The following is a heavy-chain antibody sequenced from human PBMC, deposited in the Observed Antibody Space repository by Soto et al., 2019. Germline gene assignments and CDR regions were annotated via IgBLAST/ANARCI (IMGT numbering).Heavy chain of an antibody. CDR2: ISYDGTKK. CDR1: GFTFSTYA. J-gene: IGHJ6*02. D-gene: IGHD4-17*01. CDR3: AGADAGDYDPNDYYYYGMDV. Sequence: QVQLVESGGGVVQPGRSLRLSCAASGFTFSTYAMHWVRQAPGKGLEWVAVISYDGTKKYYADSVKGRLTISRDNSKNTLTPQMNSLSDEATAVYCCAGADAGDYDPNDYYYYGMDVWGRGTTVTVSS. V-gene: IGHV3-30-3*01.